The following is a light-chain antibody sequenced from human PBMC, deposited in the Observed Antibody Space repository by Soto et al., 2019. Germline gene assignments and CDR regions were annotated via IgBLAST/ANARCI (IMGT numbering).Light chain of an antibody. V-gene: IGLV1-44*01. CDR3: AAWDDSLNGVV. CDR2: SNN. J-gene: IGLJ2*01. CDR1: SSNIGSNT. Sequence: QPVLTQPPSASGTPAQRVTISCSGSSSNIGSNTVNWYQQLPGTAPKLLIYSNNQRPSGVPDRFSGSKSGTSASLAISGLQSEDEADYYCAAWDDSLNGVVFGGGTKLTVL.